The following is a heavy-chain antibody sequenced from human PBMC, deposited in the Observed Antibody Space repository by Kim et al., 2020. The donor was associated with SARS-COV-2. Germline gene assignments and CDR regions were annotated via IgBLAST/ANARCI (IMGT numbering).Heavy chain of an antibody. Sequence: LSLTCAASGFTFSSSEMNWVRQAPGNGLEWVSYISSSGSTIYYAGSVKGRFTISRDNAKNSLYLQMNSLRAEDTALYYCARDRRESLDIWGQGTMVTVSS. CDR2: ISSSGSTI. J-gene: IGHJ3*02. CDR1: GFTFSSSE. V-gene: IGHV3-48*03. CDR3: ARDRRESLDI.